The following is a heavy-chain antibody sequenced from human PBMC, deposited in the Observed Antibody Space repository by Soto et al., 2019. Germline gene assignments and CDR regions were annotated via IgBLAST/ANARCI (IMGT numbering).Heavy chain of an antibody. CDR1: GFALGDYV. V-gene: IGHV3-9*01. CDR3: SKGGSAALMAPSGRDNGFDP. J-gene: IGHJ5*02. D-gene: IGHD2-8*01. Sequence: GGSLRLSCAASGFALGDYVMHWVRQPPGRXLEWVSGITWNGGTIRYVDSVKGRFTISRDNAENSLYLQMNSLRPEDTAVYYCSKGGSAALMAPSGRDNGFDPWGQGTQVTVSS. CDR2: ITWNGGTI.